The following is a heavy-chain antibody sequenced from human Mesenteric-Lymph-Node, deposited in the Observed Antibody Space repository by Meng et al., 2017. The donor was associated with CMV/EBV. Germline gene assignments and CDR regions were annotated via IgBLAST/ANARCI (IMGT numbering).Heavy chain of an antibody. V-gene: IGHV3-53*01. CDR2: IFGDGTT. Sequence: GESLKISCAGSGLIVSRHYMSWVRQAPGKGLEWVSVIFGDGTTYYAGSVRGRFTISRDNSKDTLYLQMNSLRAEDTAVYYCVRYYGAGSYFGDSWGQGTQVTVSS. D-gene: IGHD3-10*01. J-gene: IGHJ4*02. CDR1: GLIVSRHY. CDR3: VRYYGAGSYFGDS.